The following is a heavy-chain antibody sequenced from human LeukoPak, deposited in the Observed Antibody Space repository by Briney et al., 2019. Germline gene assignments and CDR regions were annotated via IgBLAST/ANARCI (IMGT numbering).Heavy chain of an antibody. CDR1: GGTFSSYA. J-gene: IGHJ4*02. Sequence: GSSVKVSCKASGGTFSSYAISWVRQAPGQGLGWMGGIIPIFGTANYAQKFQGRVTITADESTSTAYMELSSLRPEDTAVYYCARGTSPYYDSSGYYYGNADYWGQGTLVTVSS. D-gene: IGHD3-22*01. V-gene: IGHV1-69*01. CDR3: ARGTSPYYDSSGYYYGNADY. CDR2: IIPIFGTA.